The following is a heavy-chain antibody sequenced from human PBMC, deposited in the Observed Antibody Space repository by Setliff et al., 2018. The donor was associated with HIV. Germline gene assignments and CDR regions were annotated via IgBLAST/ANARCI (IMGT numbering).Heavy chain of an antibody. J-gene: IGHJ5*02. CDR1: GFTFSSYG. D-gene: IGHD3-16*01. V-gene: IGHV3-23*01. CDR2: ISVGGTNT. CDR3: AKGVKWLDP. Sequence: PGGSLRLSCAASGFTFSSYGMTWVRQAPGKGLEWVSAISVGGTNTYYADSVKGRFTISRDKSKSTLYLQMNTLRVDDTAVYYCAKGVKWLDPWGQGILVTVSS.